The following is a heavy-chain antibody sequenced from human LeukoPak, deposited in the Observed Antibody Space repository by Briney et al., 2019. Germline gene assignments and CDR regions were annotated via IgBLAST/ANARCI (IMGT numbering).Heavy chain of an antibody. CDR1: GGSISSSSYY. CDR3: ARDRGSSWYPVWVRGMGSEALYGMDV. CDR2: IYYSGST. J-gene: IGHJ6*02. Sequence: SETLSLTCTVSGGSISSSSYYWGWIRQPPGKGLVWIGSIYYSGSTYYNPSLKSRVTISVDTSKNQFSLKLSSVTAADTAVYYCARDRGSSWYPVWVRGMGSEALYGMDVWGQGTTVTVSS. V-gene: IGHV4-39*07. D-gene: IGHD6-13*01.